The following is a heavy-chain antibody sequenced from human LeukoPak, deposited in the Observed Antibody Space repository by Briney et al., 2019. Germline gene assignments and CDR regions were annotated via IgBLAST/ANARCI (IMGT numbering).Heavy chain of an antibody. CDR3: ARDSKEFDY. CDR1: GFTFSSNW. D-gene: IGHD2/OR15-2a*01. CDR2: IKQDGSEK. J-gene: IGHJ4*02. Sequence: GGSLRLSCAASGFTFSSNWMSRVLQAPGKGLEWVANIKQDGSEKYYVDSVKGRFTISRDNAKNSLYLQMNSLRAEDTAVYYCARDSKEFDYWGQGTLVTVSS. V-gene: IGHV3-7*01.